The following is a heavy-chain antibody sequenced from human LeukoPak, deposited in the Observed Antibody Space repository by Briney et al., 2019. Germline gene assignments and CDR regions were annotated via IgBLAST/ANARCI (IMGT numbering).Heavy chain of an antibody. CDR3: ARGDPGAY. D-gene: IGHD2-21*02. J-gene: IGHJ4*02. Sequence: GRSLRLSCAASGFTFDDYAMHWVRQAPGKGLEWVSGISWNSGSIGYADSVKGRFTISRDNAKNSLYLQMNSLRAEDTAVYYCARGDPGAYWGQGTLVTVSS. V-gene: IGHV3-9*01. CDR2: ISWNSGSI. CDR1: GFTFDDYA.